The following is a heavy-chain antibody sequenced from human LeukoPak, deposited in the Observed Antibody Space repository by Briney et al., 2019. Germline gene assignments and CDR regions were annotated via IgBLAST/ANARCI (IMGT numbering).Heavy chain of an antibody. CDR2: IYYSGST. V-gene: IGHV4-59*01. CDR1: GGSISSYY. CDR3: AGEDSYGSGFDY. J-gene: IGHJ4*02. Sequence: SETLSLTCTVSGGSISSYYWSWIRQPPGKGLEWIGYIYYSGSTNYNPSLKSRVTISVDTSKNQFSLKLSSVTAADTAVYYCAGEDSYGSGFDYGGQGTLVTVSS. D-gene: IGHD5-18*01.